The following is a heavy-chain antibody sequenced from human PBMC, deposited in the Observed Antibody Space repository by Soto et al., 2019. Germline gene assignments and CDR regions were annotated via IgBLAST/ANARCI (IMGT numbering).Heavy chain of an antibody. V-gene: IGHV1-69*13. J-gene: IGHJ6*02. Sequence: SVKVSCKASGGTFSSYAISWVRQAPGQGLEWMGGIIPIFGTANYAQKFQGRVTITADESTSTAYMELSSLRSEDTAVYYCASSVVPAATYYYYGMDVWGQGTTVTVSS. D-gene: IGHD2-2*01. CDR3: ASSVVPAATYYYYGMDV. CDR1: GGTFSSYA. CDR2: IIPIFGTA.